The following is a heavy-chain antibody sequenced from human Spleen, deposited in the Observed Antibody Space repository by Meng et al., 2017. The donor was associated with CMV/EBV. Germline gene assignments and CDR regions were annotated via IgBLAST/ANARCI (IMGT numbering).Heavy chain of an antibody. D-gene: IGHD3-16*01. CDR3: AREPRLHWGSSYYYGMDV. CDR2: INPSDSST. CDR1: GYTFTSYY. J-gene: IGHJ6*02. Sequence: ASVKVSCKASGYTFTSYYMHWVRQAPGQGLEWMGIINPSDSSTDYAQKFQGRVTLTRDTSTSTVYMELSRLRSDDTAVYYCAREPRLHWGSSYYYGMDVWGQGTTVTVSS. V-gene: IGHV1-46*01.